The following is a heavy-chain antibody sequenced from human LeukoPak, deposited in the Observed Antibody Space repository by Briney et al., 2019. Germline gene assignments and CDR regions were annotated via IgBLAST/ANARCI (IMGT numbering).Heavy chain of an antibody. J-gene: IGHJ5*02. Sequence: GASVKVSCKASGYTFTGYYMHWVRQAPGQGLEWMGWINPNSGGTNYAQKFQGRVTMTRDTSISTAYMELSRLRSDDTAVYYCARAAYDSSGYYRENWFDPWGQGTLVTVSS. V-gene: IGHV1-2*02. D-gene: IGHD3-22*01. CDR2: INPNSGGT. CDR3: ARAAYDSSGYYRENWFDP. CDR1: GYTFTGYY.